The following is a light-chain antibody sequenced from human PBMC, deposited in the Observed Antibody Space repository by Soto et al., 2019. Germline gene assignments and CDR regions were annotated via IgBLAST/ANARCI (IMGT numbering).Light chain of an antibody. J-gene: IGLJ2*01. CDR2: GNN. CDR1: SSNIGAGYE. Sequence: QSLLTQPPSVSGAPGQRIIISCTGSSSNIGAGYEVHWYQQLPGAAPKLLIYGNNNRPSGVPDRFSGSKSGTSASLAITGLQAEDEADYYCQAYDRSLSASVFGGGTKLTVL. V-gene: IGLV1-40*01. CDR3: QAYDRSLSASV.